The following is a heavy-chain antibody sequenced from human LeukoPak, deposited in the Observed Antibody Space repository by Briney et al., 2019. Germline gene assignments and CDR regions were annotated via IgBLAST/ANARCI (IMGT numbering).Heavy chain of an antibody. Sequence: SETLSLTCAVYGGSFSGYYWSWIRQPPGKGLEWIGEINHSGSTNYNPSLKSRVTIPVDTSKNRFSLKLSSVTAADTAVYYCARDNSGYDYFDYWGQGTLVTVSS. CDR2: INHSGST. CDR1: GGSFSGYY. V-gene: IGHV4-34*01. CDR3: ARDNSGYDYFDY. D-gene: IGHD5-12*01. J-gene: IGHJ4*02.